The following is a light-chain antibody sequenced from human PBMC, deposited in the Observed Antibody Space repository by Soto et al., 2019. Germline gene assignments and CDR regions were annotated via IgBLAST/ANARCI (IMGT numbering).Light chain of an antibody. CDR1: SSDIGGYNY. Sequence: QSALTQPASVSGSPGQSITVSCTGTSSDIGGYNYVSWYQQHPGKAPKLMVYEVTNRPSGVSDRFYGSKSGNTASLTIAGLQADAEGYSYCISYTSRSTLYVFGTGTKLTVL. CDR2: EVT. V-gene: IGLV2-14*01. J-gene: IGLJ1*01. CDR3: ISYTSRSTLYV.